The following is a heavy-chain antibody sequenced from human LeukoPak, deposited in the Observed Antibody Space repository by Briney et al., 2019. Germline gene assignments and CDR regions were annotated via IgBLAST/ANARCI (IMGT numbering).Heavy chain of an antibody. CDR2: ISASGNTA. CDR3: AKKQGVPSGDELFDS. J-gene: IGHJ4*02. D-gene: IGHD3-3*01. V-gene: IGHV3-23*01. CDR1: GFTFSSFS. Sequence: GASLRLSCAASGFTFSSFSMTWVRQSPGKGLEWVSIISASGNTAVYADSVKGRFTISRDNSKSTLFLQMNRLRAEDTTIYYCAKKQGVPSGDELFDSWGRGTRVTVPS.